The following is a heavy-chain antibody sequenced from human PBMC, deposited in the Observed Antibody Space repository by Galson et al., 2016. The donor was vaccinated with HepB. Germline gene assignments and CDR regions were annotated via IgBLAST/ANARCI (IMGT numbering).Heavy chain of an antibody. J-gene: IGHJ6*02. CDR1: GFSFSDHY. CDR2: ATNKASGYIT. Sequence: SLRLSCAASGFSFSDHYMNWVRQAPGAGLEWVARATNKASGYITQYGTSARDRFIISRDESESSLYLQMNSLKIEDSAVYYCARGLNGLAVWGRGTAVTVSS. V-gene: IGHV3-72*01. CDR3: ARGLNGLAV.